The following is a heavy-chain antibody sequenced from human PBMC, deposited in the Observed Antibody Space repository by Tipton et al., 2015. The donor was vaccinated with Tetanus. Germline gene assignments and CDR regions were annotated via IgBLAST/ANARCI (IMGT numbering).Heavy chain of an antibody. CDR2: ISYSSTSI. CDR1: GFSFRDFG. CDR3: ARRGEARANWFDS. J-gene: IGHJ5*01. V-gene: IGHV3-48*02. D-gene: IGHD2-21*01. Sequence: SLRLSCAGSGFSFRDFGMNWVRQAPGKGLEWLSYISYSSTSIYYADSVKGRFDVSRDNAKSSLYLQMNTLRDDDTAVYYCARRGEARANWFDSWGQGTLVAVSS.